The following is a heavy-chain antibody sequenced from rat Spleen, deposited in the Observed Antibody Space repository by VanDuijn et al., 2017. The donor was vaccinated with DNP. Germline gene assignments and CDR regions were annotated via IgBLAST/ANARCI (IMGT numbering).Heavy chain of an antibody. Sequence: EVQLVESGGDLVQPGRSLKLSCVASGFTFNNYWMTWIRQVLGKGLEWVASITNSGGSTYYPDSVKGRFTISRDNAKNTLYLQMNSLRSEDTATYYCARGDYRDSYAPNWFAYWGQGTLVSVSS. D-gene: IGHD1-12*01. J-gene: IGHJ3*01. CDR2: ITNSGGST. CDR1: GFTFNNYW. CDR3: ARGDYRDSYAPNWFAY. V-gene: IGHV5-31*01.